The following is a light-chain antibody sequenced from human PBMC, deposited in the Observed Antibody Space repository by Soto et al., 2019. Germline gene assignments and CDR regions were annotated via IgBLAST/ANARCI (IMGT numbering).Light chain of an antibody. CDR3: CSYAGSSGYV. V-gene: IGLV2-23*02. CDR1: SSDVGSYNL. J-gene: IGLJ1*01. Sequence: QSVLTQPASVSGSPGQSITISCTGTSSDVGSYNLVSWYQQHPGKAPKLMIYEVSKRPSGVSNRFSGSKSGNTASLTSSGLQAEDEADYYCCSYAGSSGYVFGTGTKLTVL. CDR2: EVS.